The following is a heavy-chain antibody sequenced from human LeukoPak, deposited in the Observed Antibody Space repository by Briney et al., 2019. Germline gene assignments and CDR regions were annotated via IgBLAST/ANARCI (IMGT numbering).Heavy chain of an antibody. V-gene: IGHV1-2*02. Sequence: EASVKVSCKASGYTFTGYYMHWVRQAPAQGLEWMGWINPISGGANYAQKSQGRVTMTSDTSISTASTELGRLSSDDPALYYCARILTGDSYGMVFGGQGTTVIVSS. CDR3: ARILTGDSYGMVF. J-gene: IGHJ6*02. D-gene: IGHD3-9*01. CDR2: INPISGGA. CDR1: GYTFTGYY.